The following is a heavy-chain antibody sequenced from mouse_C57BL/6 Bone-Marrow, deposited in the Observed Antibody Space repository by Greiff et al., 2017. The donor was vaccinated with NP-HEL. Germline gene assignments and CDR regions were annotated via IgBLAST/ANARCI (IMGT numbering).Heavy chain of an antibody. CDR3: ARRLLLLRGAMDY. D-gene: IGHD1-1*01. Sequence: EVQLVESGPGLAKPSQSLSLTCSVTGYSITSDYWNWIRKFPGNKLEYMGYISYSGSTYYNPSLKSRISITRDTSKNQYYLQLNSVTTEDTATYYCARRLLLLRGAMDYWGQGTSVTVSS. V-gene: IGHV3-8*01. CDR1: GYSITSDY. CDR2: ISYSGST. J-gene: IGHJ4*01.